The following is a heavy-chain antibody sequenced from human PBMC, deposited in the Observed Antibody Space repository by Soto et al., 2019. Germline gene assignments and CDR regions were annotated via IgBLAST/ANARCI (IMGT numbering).Heavy chain of an antibody. D-gene: IGHD3-22*01. CDR3: AREADFASSGYVLDY. J-gene: IGHJ4*02. Sequence: GSLRLSCAASGFTFSGFSMNWVRQAPGKGLEWVSSVTSSPSSMFYADSVKGRFTISRDDAKDSLFLQMNSLRADDTAVYYCAREADFASSGYVLDYWGLGTLVTVSS. CDR2: VTSSPSSM. V-gene: IGHV3-21*01. CDR1: GFTFSGFS.